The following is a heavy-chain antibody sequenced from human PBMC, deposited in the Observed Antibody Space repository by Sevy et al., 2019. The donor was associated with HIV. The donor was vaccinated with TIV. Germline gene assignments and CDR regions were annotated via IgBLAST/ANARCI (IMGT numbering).Heavy chain of an antibody. CDR1: GYTFTGYY. V-gene: IGHV1-2*06. J-gene: IGHJ4*02. CDR2: INPNSGGT. D-gene: IGHD3-22*01. Sequence: ASVKVSCKASGYTFTGYYMHWVRQAPGQGLEWMGRINPNSGGTNYAQKFQGRVTMTRDTSISTAYMELSRLGSDDTAVYYCARDYNYYDSSVYYLQFDYWGQGTLVTVSS. CDR3: ARDYNYYDSSVYYLQFDY.